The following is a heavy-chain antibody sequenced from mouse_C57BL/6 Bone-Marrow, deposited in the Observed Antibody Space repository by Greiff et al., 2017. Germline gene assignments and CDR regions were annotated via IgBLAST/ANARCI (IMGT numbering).Heavy chain of an antibody. J-gene: IGHJ3*01. CDR3: APHYYGSSYFAY. Sequence: EVQLQQSGPVLVKPGASVKMSCKASGYTFTDYYMNWVKQSHGKSLEWIGVINPYNGGTSYNQKFKGKATLTVDKSSSTAYMELNSLTSEDSAVYYCAPHYYGSSYFAYWGQGTLVTVSA. D-gene: IGHD1-1*01. V-gene: IGHV1-19*01. CDR1: GYTFTDYY. CDR2: INPYNGGT.